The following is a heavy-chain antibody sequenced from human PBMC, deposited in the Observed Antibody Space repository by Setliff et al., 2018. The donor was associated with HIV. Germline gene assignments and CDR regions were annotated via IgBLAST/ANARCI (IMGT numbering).Heavy chain of an antibody. D-gene: IGHD6-19*01. CDR2: INPGGGNT. CDR1: GCTFTNFY. CDR3: ARGVLSNGWDRYYFDY. Sequence: ASVKVSCKASGCTFTNFYMHWVRQAHGQGLEWMGIINPGGGNTRYAQRFQSRVSMTRDTSTSTVYMELNRLRSEDTAVYYCARGVLSNGWDRYYFDYWGPGTLVTVSS. J-gene: IGHJ4*02. V-gene: IGHV1-46*01.